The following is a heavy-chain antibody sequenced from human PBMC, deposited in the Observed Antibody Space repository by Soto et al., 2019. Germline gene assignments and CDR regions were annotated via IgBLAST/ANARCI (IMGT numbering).Heavy chain of an antibody. CDR3: AKALGCSISATCSYFDY. CDR1: GFTFSSYA. Sequence: EVHLLESGGGLVQPGGSLRLSCAASGFTFSSYAMSWVRQAPGKGLEWVSGIGRSGGDTYYADSVMGRFSISRDNSKDTLFLQINSLRAEDTAIYFRAKALGCSISATCSYFDYWGQGTLVTVSS. CDR2: IGRSGGDT. D-gene: IGHD2-2*01. J-gene: IGHJ4*02. V-gene: IGHV3-23*01.